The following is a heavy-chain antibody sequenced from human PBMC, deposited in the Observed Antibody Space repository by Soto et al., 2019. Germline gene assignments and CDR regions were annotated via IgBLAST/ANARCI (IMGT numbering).Heavy chain of an antibody. CDR2: ISSSSSTI. J-gene: IGHJ4*02. D-gene: IGHD3-22*01. Sequence: EVQLVESGGGLVQPGGSLRLSCAASGFTFSSYSMNWVRQAPGKGLEWVSYISSSSSTIYYADSVKGRFTISRDNAKNSLYLQKNSLRAEDTAVYYCARGAYYYDSIGLSYWGQGTLVTVSS. V-gene: IGHV3-48*01. CDR3: ARGAYYYDSIGLSY. CDR1: GFTFSSYS.